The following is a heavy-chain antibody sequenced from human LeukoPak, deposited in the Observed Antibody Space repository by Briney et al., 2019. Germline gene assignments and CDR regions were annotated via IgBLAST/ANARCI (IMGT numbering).Heavy chain of an antibody. V-gene: IGHV3-7*01. CDR3: ARGAHDSSGYYYESFDY. CDR2: IKQDGSEK. Sequence: PGXSLRLSCAASGFTFSSYWMSWVRQAPGKGLEWVANIKQDGSEKFYVDSVKGGFTISRDNAKNSLYLQMNSLRAEDTAVYYCARGAHDSSGYYYESFDYWGQGTLVTVSS. J-gene: IGHJ4*02. CDR1: GFTFSSYW. D-gene: IGHD3-22*01.